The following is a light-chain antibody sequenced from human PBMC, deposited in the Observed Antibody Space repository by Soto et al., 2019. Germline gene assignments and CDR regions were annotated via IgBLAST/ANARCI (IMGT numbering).Light chain of an antibody. J-gene: IGLJ1*01. Sequence: QSALTQPASVSGSPGQSIAISCTGTSSDVGGYIYVSWYQQHPGKAPKLMIHEVSNRPSGVSDRFSGSKSGNTASLTISGLEADDEADYYCSSHASYSTRVFGTGTKLTVL. CDR2: EVS. CDR3: SSHASYSTRV. V-gene: IGLV2-14*01. CDR1: SSDVGGYIY.